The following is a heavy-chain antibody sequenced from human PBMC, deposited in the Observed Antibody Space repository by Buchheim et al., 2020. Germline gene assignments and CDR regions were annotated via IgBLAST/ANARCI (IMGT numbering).Heavy chain of an antibody. D-gene: IGHD3/OR15-3a*01. CDR3: ATGGLGG. J-gene: IGHJ4*02. CDR2: ISKTDGGTT. V-gene: IGHV3-15*01. CDR1: GFTFSSYA. Sequence: VQLVESGGGVVQPGRSLRLSCAASGFTFSSYAMHWVRQAPGKGLEWIGRISKTDGGTTEYAAPVKGRFTISRDDSKNTLYLQMNSLKIEDTALYYCATGGLGGWGQGTL.